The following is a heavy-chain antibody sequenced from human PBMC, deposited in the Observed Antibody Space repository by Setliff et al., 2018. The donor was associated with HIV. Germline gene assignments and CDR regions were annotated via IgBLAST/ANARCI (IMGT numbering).Heavy chain of an antibody. V-gene: IGHV3-23*01. J-gene: IGHJ6*02. CDR3: ARSVIGYYYYGMDV. CDR2: ISGSGGST. Sequence: GGSPRLSCAASGFTFDDYVMSWVRQAPGKGLEWVSGISGSGGSTYYADSVKGRFTISRDNSKNTLYLQMNSLRAEDTAVYYCARSVIGYYYYGMDVWGQGTLVTVSS. D-gene: IGHD3-10*01. CDR1: GFTFDDYV.